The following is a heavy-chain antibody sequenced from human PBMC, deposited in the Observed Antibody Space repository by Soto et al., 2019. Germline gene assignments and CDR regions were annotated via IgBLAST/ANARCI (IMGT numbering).Heavy chain of an antibody. CDR1: GFTFSSYA. CDR2: ISGSGGST. CDR3: AKGDSSGWYSNYFDY. V-gene: IGHV3-23*01. J-gene: IGHJ4*02. Sequence: GGSLRLSCAASGFTFSSYAMSWVRQAPGKGLEWVSAISGSGGSTYYADSVKGRFTISRDNSKNTLYLQMNSLRAEDTAVYYCAKGDSSGWYSNYFDYWGQGTLVTVSS. D-gene: IGHD6-19*01.